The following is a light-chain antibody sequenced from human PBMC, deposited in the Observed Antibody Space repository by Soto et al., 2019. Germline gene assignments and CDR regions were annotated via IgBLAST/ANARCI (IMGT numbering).Light chain of an antibody. V-gene: IGLV2-14*03. CDR1: SSDVGGHNY. CDR3: SSYSSSSTLYV. J-gene: IGLJ1*01. CDR2: DVS. Sequence: QSALTQPASVSGSRGQSITISCTGTSSDVGGHNYVSWYQQHPGTAPKLMISDVSNRPSGVSNRFSGSKSGNTASLTISGLQAEDEADYDCSSYSSSSTLYVFGTGTKLTVL.